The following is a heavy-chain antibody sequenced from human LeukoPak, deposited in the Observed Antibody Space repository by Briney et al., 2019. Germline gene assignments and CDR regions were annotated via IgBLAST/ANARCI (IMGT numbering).Heavy chain of an antibody. J-gene: IGHJ3*02. Sequence: PGGSLRLSCAASGFTFSDYYMSWLRQAPGKGLEWVSYISSSSSYSNYADSVKGRFTISRDNAKNSLYLQMNSLRAEDTAVYYCARVHSSSWPDAFDIWGQGTMVTVSS. CDR3: ARVHSSSWPDAFDI. V-gene: IGHV3-11*06. CDR1: GFTFSDYY. CDR2: ISSSSSYS. D-gene: IGHD6-13*01.